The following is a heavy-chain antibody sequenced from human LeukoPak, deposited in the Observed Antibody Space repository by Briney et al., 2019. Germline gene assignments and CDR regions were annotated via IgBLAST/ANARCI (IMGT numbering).Heavy chain of an antibody. V-gene: IGHV3-23*01. J-gene: IGHJ5*02. CDR2: ISGSGGAT. D-gene: IGHD6-13*01. CDR3: AKDRVAAIGWFDP. CDR1: GFTFSSYA. Sequence: GGSLRLSCAASGFTFSSYAMSWVRQAPGKGLEWVSAISGSGGATYYADSVKGRFTISRDNSKNTLYLQMNSLRAEDTALYYCAKDRVAAIGWFDPWGQGTLVTVSS.